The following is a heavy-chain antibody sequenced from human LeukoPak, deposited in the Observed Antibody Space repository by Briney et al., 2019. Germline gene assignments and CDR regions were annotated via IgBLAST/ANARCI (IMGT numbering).Heavy chain of an antibody. Sequence: GGSLRLSCAASGFTVSSNYMSRVRQAPGKGLEWVSAISGSGGSTYYADSVKGRFTISRDNAKNSLYLQMNSLRAEDTAVYYCAELGITMIGGVWGKGTTVTISS. CDR1: GFTVSSNY. CDR2: ISGSGGST. V-gene: IGHV3-23*01. D-gene: IGHD3-10*02. CDR3: AELGITMIGGV. J-gene: IGHJ6*04.